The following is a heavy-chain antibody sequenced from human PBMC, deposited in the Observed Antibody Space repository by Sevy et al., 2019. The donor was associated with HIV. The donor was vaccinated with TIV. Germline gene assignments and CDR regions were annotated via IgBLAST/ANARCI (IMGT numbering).Heavy chain of an antibody. CDR1: GFTFSSYS. D-gene: IGHD1-26*01. Sequence: GGSLRLSCAASGFTFSSYSMNWVRQAPGKGLEWVSYISSSSSTIYYADSVKGRFTISRDNAKNSLYLQMNSLRAEDTAVYYCARDDGVGATNEDYWGQGTLVTVSS. J-gene: IGHJ4*02. V-gene: IGHV3-48*01. CDR2: ISSSSSTI. CDR3: ARDDGVGATNEDY.